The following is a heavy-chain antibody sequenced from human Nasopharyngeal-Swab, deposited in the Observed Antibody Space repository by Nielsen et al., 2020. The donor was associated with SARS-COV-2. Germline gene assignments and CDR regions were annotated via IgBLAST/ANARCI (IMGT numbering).Heavy chain of an antibody. CDR3: ARDGGSYYDYYYGMDV. CDR1: GYTFTSYG. Sequence: ASVKVSCKASGYTFTSYGISWVRQAPGQGLEWMGWISAYNGNTNYAQKLQGRVTMTTDTSTSTAYMGLRSLRSDDTAVYYCARDGGSYYDYYYGMDVWGQGTTVTVSS. J-gene: IGHJ6*02. CDR2: ISAYNGNT. V-gene: IGHV1-18*01. D-gene: IGHD1-26*01.